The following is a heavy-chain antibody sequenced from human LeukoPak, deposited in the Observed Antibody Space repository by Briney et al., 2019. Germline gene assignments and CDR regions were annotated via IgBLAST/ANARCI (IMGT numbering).Heavy chain of an antibody. CDR1: GGSISSGGYY. J-gene: IGHJ5*02. D-gene: IGHD3/OR15-3a*01. V-gene: IGHV4-31*03. CDR3: ASGQGWFDP. Sequence: SETLSLTCTFSGGSISSGGYYWIWIRQHPVKGLEWIGYIYYSGSTYYDPSLKSRVTISVGTSKNEFSLKLSSVTAADTAVYYCASGQGWFDPWGQGTLVTVSS. CDR2: IYYSGST.